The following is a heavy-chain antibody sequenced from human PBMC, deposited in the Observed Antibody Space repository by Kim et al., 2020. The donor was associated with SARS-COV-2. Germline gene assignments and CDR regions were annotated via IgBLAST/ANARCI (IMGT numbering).Heavy chain of an antibody. V-gene: IGHV4-61*01. J-gene: IGHJ4*02. CDR2: IYYSGST. CDR3: ARLNVDTAMDYNFDY. D-gene: IGHD5-18*01. Sequence: SETLSLTCTVSGGSVSSGSYYWSWIRQPPGKGLEWIGYIYYSGSTNYNPSLKSRVTISVDTSKNQFSLKLSSVTAADTAVYYCARLNVDTAMDYNFDYWGQGTLVTVSS. CDR1: GGSVSSGSYY.